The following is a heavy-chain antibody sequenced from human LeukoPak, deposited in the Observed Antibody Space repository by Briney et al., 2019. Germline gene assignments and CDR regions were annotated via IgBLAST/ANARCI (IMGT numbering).Heavy chain of an antibody. D-gene: IGHD3-10*01. CDR2: IYHSGST. Sequence: SETLSLTCTVSGGSISSGGYYWSWIRQPPGKGLEWIGYIYHSGSTYYNPSLKSRVTISVDRSKNQFSLHLNSVTPEDTALYYCARDLSGGISMLRGVINDWGQGTQVTVSS. J-gene: IGHJ4*02. CDR3: ARDLSGGISMLRGVIND. CDR1: GGSISSGGYY. V-gene: IGHV4-30-2*01.